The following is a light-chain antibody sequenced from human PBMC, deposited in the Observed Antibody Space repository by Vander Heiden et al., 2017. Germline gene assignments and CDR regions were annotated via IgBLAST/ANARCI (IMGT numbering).Light chain of an antibody. J-gene: IGKJ1*01. CDR1: QSVLSSSNNKNY. CDR3: QQYYNIPRT. V-gene: IGKV4-1*01. Sequence: IVMTQPPDSLAVSLGERATINCKSRQSVLSSSNNKNYLTWFQQKPGQPPKLLIYWAATRESGVPDRFSGSGCGTDFTLTISSLQAEDVAVYYCQQYYNIPRTFGQGTKVEIK. CDR2: WAA.